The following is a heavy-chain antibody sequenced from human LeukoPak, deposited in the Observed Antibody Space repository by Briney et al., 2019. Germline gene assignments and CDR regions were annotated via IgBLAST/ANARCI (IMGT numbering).Heavy chain of an antibody. J-gene: IGHJ4*02. CDR3: ARDSTRGGYWGVFDY. V-gene: IGHV3-30*01. Sequence: PGRSLRLSCAASGFTFSSYATHWVRQAPGKGLEWVAVISYDGSNKYYADSVKGRFTISRDNSKNTLYLQMNSLRAEDTAVYYCARDSTRGGYWGVFDYWGQGTLVTVSS. D-gene: IGHD2-21*02. CDR1: GFTFSSYA. CDR2: ISYDGSNK.